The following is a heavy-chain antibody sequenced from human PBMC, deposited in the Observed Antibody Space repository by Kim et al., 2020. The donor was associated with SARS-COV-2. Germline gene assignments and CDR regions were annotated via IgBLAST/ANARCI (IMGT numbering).Heavy chain of an antibody. Sequence: GGSLRLSCAASGFIFSSNWMHWVRQAPGKGLEWVAVICGDGGSKYYADSERGRIIIRSDTANKIYVLIKSDVGAAATADYYGRRGANQLCGLVFWGQ. CDR3: RRGANQLCGLVF. CDR1: GFIFSSNW. J-gene: IGHJ1*01. V-gene: IGHV3-74*01. CDR2: ICGDGGSK. D-gene: IGHD1-26*01.